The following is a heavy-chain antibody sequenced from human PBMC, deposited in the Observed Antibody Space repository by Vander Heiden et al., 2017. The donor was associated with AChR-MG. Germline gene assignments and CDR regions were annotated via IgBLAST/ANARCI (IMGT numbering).Heavy chain of an antibody. D-gene: IGHD3-10*01. V-gene: IGHV3-23*01. CDR1: GFTFSNYA. J-gene: IGHJ4*02. CDR2: VSGTSHIT. Sequence: DVQVLESGGGLVQPGGSLRLSCTASGFTFSNYAMSWVRQAPGKGLDWVSTVSGTSHITYYADSVKGRFTISRDNSKNTLYLQMSGLRVEDTAIYFCAKALIEELLTGEFDYWGQGALVTVSS. CDR3: AKALIEELLTGEFDY.